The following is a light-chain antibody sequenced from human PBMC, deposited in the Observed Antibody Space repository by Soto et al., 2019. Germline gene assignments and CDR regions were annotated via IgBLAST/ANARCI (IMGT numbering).Light chain of an antibody. J-gene: IGKJ5*01. CDR1: QSVGTR. CDR3: QHYQSGHPIT. V-gene: IGKV3-20*01. CDR2: GAS. Sequence: ILLTQSPDTLSLSPGERATPSCRAAQSVGTRLAWYQHKTGQAPRLLISGASSRATGIPDRFTGSGSETSFTLTISRLEPEDFALYYCQHYQSGHPITFGQGTRLEIK.